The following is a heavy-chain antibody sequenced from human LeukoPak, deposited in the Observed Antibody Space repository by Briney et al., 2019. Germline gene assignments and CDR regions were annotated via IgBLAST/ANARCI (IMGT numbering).Heavy chain of an antibody. J-gene: IGHJ4*02. V-gene: IGHV4-61*01. CDR3: ARDSRGYYDSSGYFDH. D-gene: IGHD3-22*01. CDR2: IYYSGTT. CDR1: GDSVSSDSYY. Sequence: SETLSLTCTFSGDSVSSDSYYWSSIRQPPGKGLVWIGYIYYSGTTKQNPSLKSRVTLSVDTSKNQLYLKLNSVTAADTAVYYCARDSRGYYDSSGYFDHWGQGTLVTVSS.